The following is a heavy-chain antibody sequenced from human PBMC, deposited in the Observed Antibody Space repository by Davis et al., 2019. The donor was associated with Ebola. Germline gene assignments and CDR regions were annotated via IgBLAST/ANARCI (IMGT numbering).Heavy chain of an antibody. J-gene: IGHJ6*02. Sequence: PSETLSLTCTVSGGSISSHYWSWIRQPPGKGLEWIGEINHSGSTNYNPSLKSRVTISVDTSKNQFSLKLSSVTAADTAVYYCARSGHCTGGVCYNVRLRYYYYGMDVWGQGTTVTVSS. CDR3: ARSGHCTGGVCYNVRLRYYYYGMDV. CDR1: GGSISSHY. V-gene: IGHV4-34*01. CDR2: INHSGST. D-gene: IGHD2-8*02.